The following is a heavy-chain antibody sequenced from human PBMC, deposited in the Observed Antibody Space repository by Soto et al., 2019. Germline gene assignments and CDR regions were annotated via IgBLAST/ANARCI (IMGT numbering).Heavy chain of an antibody. J-gene: IGHJ1*01. Sequence: QVQLQQWGAGLLKPSETLSLTCAVYGGSFSGYYWSWIRQPPGKGLEWIGEINHSGSTNYNPSLKSRVTISVDTSKNQFSLKLSSVTAADTAVYYCARVLYYYGSGSYLYFQHWGQGTLVTVSS. CDR3: ARVLYYYGSGSYLYFQH. V-gene: IGHV4-34*01. D-gene: IGHD3-10*01. CDR1: GGSFSGYY. CDR2: INHSGST.